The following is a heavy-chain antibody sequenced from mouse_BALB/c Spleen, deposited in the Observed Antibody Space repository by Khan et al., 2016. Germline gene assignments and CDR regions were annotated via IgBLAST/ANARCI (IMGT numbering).Heavy chain of an antibody. CDR3: ARDVGAWFAY. CDR2: ISYSGST. Sequence: EVQLQESGPGLVKPSQSLSLTCTVAGYSITSDYAWNWIRRFPGNKLEWMGYISYSGSTSYNPSLKSRISITRDTSKNQFFLQLNSVTTEDTATYYCARDVGAWFAYRGQGTLVTVSA. J-gene: IGHJ3*01. V-gene: IGHV3-2*02. CDR1: GYSITSDYA.